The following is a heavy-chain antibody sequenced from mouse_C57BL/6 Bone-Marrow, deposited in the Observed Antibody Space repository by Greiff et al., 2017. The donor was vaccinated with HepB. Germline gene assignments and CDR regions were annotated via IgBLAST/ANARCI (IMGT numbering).Heavy chain of an antibody. D-gene: IGHD1-1*01. J-gene: IGHJ2*01. CDR2: IDPSDSYT. V-gene: IGHV1-69*01. CDR1: GYTFTSYW. CDR3: AREVDYGSRGLH. Sequence: QVQLQQPGAELVMPGASVKLSCKASGYTFTSYWMHWVKQRPGQGLEWIGEIDPSDSYTNYNQKFKGKSTLTVDKSSSPAYMQLSSLTSEDSAVYYCAREVDYGSRGLHWGQGTTLTVSS.